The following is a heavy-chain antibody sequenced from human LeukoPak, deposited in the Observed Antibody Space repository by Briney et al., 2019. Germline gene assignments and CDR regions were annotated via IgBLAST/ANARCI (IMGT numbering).Heavy chain of an antibody. CDR1: GGSISSSNW. V-gene: IGHV4-4*02. J-gene: IGHJ5*02. D-gene: IGHD5-12*01. CDR3: ARADYSGYVGPRLDP. CDR2: IYHSGST. Sequence: PSGTLSLTCAVSGGSISSSNWWSWVRQPPGKGLEWIGEIYHSGSTNYNPSLKSRVTISVDKSKNQFSLKLSSVTAADTAVYYCARADYSGYVGPRLDPWGQGTLVTVSS.